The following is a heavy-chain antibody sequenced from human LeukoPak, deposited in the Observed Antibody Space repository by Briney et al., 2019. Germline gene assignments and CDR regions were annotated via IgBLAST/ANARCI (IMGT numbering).Heavy chain of an antibody. CDR2: INHSGST. D-gene: IGHD6-19*01. Sequence: MASETLSLTCAVYGGSFSGYYWSWIRQPPGKGLEWIGEINHSGSTNYNPSLKSRVTISVDTSKNQFSLKLSSVTAADTAVYYCARSEQWLDYWGRGTLVTVSS. CDR1: GGSFSGYY. V-gene: IGHV4-34*01. CDR3: ARSEQWLDY. J-gene: IGHJ4*02.